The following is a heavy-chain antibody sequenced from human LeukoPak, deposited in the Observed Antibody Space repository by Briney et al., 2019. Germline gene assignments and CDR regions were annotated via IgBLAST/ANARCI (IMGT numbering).Heavy chain of an antibody. CDR3: ATQGGNFDY. Sequence: GGSLRLSCAASGFTFNNAWMNWVRQAPGKGLEWVSIISASGGSTYYADSVKGRFTISRDNSKNTLYLQMNSLRAEDTAVYYCATQGGNFDYWGQGTLVTVSS. D-gene: IGHD3-16*01. CDR2: ISASGGST. V-gene: IGHV3-23*01. CDR1: GFTFNNAW. J-gene: IGHJ4*02.